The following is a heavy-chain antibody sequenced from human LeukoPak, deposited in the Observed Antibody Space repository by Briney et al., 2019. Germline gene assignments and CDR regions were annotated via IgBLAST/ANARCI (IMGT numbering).Heavy chain of an antibody. D-gene: IGHD2-8*02. CDR2: IGTNGIST. V-gene: IGHV3-64D*09. Sequence: PGGSLRLSCSASGFTFNSYAIHWARRAPGKGLEYVSSIGTNGISTYYADSVTGRFTISRDNSKNSLYLQMSSLRAEDTAVYYCVKGQEVVYAPTFDYWGQGTLVTVSS. CDR3: VKGQEVVYAPTFDY. J-gene: IGHJ4*02. CDR1: GFTFNSYA.